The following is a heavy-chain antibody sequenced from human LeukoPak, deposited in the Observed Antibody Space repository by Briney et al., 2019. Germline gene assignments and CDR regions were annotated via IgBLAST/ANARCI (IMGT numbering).Heavy chain of an antibody. CDR1: GFTFSSYS. CDR2: INHSGST. J-gene: IGHJ5*02. CDR3: ARGLEDYYDSSGKATNWFDP. Sequence: GSLRLSCAASGFTFSSYSMNWIRQPPGKGLEWIGEINHSGSTNYNPSLKSRVTISVDTSKNQFSLKLSSVTAADTAVYYCARGLEDYYDSSGKATNWFDPWGQGTLVTVSS. V-gene: IGHV4-34*01. D-gene: IGHD3-22*01.